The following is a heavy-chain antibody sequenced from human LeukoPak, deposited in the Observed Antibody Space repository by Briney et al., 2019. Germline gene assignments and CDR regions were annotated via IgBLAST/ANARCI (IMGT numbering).Heavy chain of an antibody. CDR2: IKQDGSEK. CDR3: ARDSSSWYDY. D-gene: IGHD6-13*01. Sequence: GGSLRLSCAASGFTFRNYWMSWVRQALGKGLEWVANIKQDGSEKNYVDSVKGRFTISRGNAKNSVYLQMNSLSVEDTAMYYCARDSSSWYDYWGQGTLVTVSS. CDR1: GFTFRNYW. J-gene: IGHJ4*02. V-gene: IGHV3-7*01.